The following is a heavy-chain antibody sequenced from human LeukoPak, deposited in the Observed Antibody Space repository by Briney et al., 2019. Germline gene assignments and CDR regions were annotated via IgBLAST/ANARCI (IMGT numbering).Heavy chain of an antibody. CDR2: ISGSGDST. Sequence: PGGSLRLSCAASGFTFNSYVMTWVRQAPGKGLEWVSAISGSGDSTYSADSVKGRFTISRDNSKNTLYLQMNSLRAEDTAVYYCAASGPPYYDFWSGYYFDYWGQGTLVTVSS. J-gene: IGHJ4*02. CDR1: GFTFNSYV. CDR3: AASGPPYYDFWSGYYFDY. D-gene: IGHD3-3*01. V-gene: IGHV3-23*01.